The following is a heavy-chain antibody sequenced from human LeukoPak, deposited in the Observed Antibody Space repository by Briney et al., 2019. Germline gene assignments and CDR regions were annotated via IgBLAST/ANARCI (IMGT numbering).Heavy chain of an antibody. V-gene: IGHV3-48*01. J-gene: IGHJ6*04. CDR1: GFTFSSSD. CDR2: ISRDGYTM. D-gene: IGHD5-24*01. CDR3: ARVTIAMDV. Sequence: QGGGSLRLSCAASGFTFSSSDMAWVRQAPGKGLEWLSYISRDGYTMFYADSVKGRFTISRDNAKNSLYVQLNSLRVEDTAIYYCARVTIAMDVWGKGTTVTVS.